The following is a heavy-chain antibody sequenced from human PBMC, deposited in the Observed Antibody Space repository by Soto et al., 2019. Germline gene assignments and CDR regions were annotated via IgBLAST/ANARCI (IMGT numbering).Heavy chain of an antibody. CDR2: IYTSGST. J-gene: IGHJ5*01. D-gene: IGHD3-10*01. Sequence: SETLSLTCTVSGDSISSYYWSWIRQPAGKGLEWIGRIYTSGSTNYNPYLKSRVTMSVDTSKNKFSLKLSSVTAADTAVYYCARDHSSTMVRGVMVPDWFDPWGQGTQVTVSS. V-gene: IGHV4-4*07. CDR3: ARDHSSTMVRGVMVPDWFDP. CDR1: GDSISSYY.